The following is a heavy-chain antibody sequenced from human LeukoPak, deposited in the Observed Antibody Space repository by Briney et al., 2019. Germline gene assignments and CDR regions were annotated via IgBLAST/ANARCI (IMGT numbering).Heavy chain of an antibody. CDR3: ALGLYYYDSSGYYPLSFDY. V-gene: IGHV4-59*01. Sequence: PSETLSLTCTVSGGSISSYYWSWIRQPPGKGLEWIGYIYYSGSTNYNPSLKSRVTISVDTSKNQFSLKLSSVTAADTAVYYCALGLYYYDSSGYYPLSFDYWGQGTLVTVSS. D-gene: IGHD3-22*01. J-gene: IGHJ4*02. CDR2: IYYSGST. CDR1: GGSISSYY.